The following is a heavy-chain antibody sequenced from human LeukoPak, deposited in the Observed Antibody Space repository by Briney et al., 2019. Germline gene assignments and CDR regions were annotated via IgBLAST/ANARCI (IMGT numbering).Heavy chain of an antibody. CDR2: FDPEDGGT. D-gene: IGHD6-6*01. Sequence: ASVKVSCKVSGYTLTELSMHWVRQVPGKGLEWMGGFDPEDGGTIYAQKFQGRVTTTEDTSTDTAYMEVSSLRSEDTAVYYCAGEISSSLDYWGQGTLVTVSS. J-gene: IGHJ4*02. CDR1: GYTLTELS. CDR3: AGEISSSLDY. V-gene: IGHV1-24*01.